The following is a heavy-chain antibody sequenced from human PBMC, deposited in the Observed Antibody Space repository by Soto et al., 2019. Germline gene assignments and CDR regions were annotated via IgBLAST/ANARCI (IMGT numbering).Heavy chain of an antibody. CDR2: ISYDGSNK. CDR3: AKERSSGWYWTHYYGMDV. J-gene: IGHJ6*02. V-gene: IGHV3-30*18. CDR1: GFTFSSYG. Sequence: GGSLRLSCAASGFTFSSYGMHWVRQAPGKGLEWVAVISYDGSNKYYADSVKGRFTISRDNSKNTLYLQMNSLRAEDTAVYYCAKERSSGWYWTHYYGMDVWGQGTTVTVSS. D-gene: IGHD6-19*01.